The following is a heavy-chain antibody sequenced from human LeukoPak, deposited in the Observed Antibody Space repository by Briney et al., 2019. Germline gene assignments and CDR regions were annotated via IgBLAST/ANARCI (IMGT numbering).Heavy chain of an antibody. D-gene: IGHD3-10*01. Sequence: SETLSLTCTVSGGSISSYYWSWIRQPAGKGLEWIGRIYTSGSTNYNPSLKSRVTISLNTSKNQFSLKLSSVTAADTAVYYCARDRGAYYGSGMTYNWFDPWGQGTLVTVSS. J-gene: IGHJ5*02. V-gene: IGHV4-4*07. CDR1: GGSISSYY. CDR3: ARDRGAYYGSGMTYNWFDP. CDR2: IYTSGST.